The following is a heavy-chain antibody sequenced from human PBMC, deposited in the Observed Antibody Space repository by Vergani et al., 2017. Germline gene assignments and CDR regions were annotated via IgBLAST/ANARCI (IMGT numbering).Heavy chain of an antibody. V-gene: IGHV4-38-2*01. J-gene: IGHJ1*01. CDR3: ARYPLGGNSVYFQH. CDR1: GFSIDNGYY. Sequence: QVQLQESGPGLVKPSETLSLTCAVSGFSIDNGYYWDWIRQPPGKGLEWIGSIYRTGRTHFNPSLKSRVTISVDTSKNQFSLKLSSVTAADTAVYYCARYPLGGNSVYFQHWGQGTLVTVSS. CDR2: IYRTGRT. D-gene: IGHD4-23*01.